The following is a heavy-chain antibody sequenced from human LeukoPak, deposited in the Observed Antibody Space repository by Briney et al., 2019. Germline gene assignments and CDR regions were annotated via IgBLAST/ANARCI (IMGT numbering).Heavy chain of an antibody. CDR3: ARGSGLGYFDY. D-gene: IGHD6-19*01. V-gene: IGHV3-21*01. J-gene: IGHJ4*02. CDR1: GFSFSRYS. CDR2: ISSTTYI. Sequence: GGSLRLSCAASGFSFSRYSLSWVRQAPGKGLEWISLISSTTYIYYADSVKGRFTISRDNSKNTLYLQMNSLRAEDTAVYYCARGSGLGYFDYWGQGTLVTVSS.